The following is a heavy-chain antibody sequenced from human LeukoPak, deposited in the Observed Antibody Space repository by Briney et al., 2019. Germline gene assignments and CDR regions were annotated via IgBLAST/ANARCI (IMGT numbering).Heavy chain of an antibody. J-gene: IGHJ5*02. V-gene: IGHV4-59*01. Sequence: PSETLSLTCTVSGGSISSYYWSWIRQPPGKGLEWIGYIYYSGSTNYNSSLKSRVTISVDTSKNQFSLKLSSVTAADTAVYYCARGNGWVCSSTSCYNWFDPWGQGPLVTVSS. CDR2: IYYSGST. CDR1: GGSISSYY. CDR3: ARGNGWVCSSTSCYNWFDP. D-gene: IGHD2-2*01.